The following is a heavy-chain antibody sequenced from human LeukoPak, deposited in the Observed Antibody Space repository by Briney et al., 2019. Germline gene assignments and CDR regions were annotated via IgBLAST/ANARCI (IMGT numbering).Heavy chain of an antibody. CDR2: IYSGGST. CDR1: GFTVSSNY. Sequence: GGSLRLSCAASGFTVSSNYMSWVRQAPGKGLEWVSVIYSGGSTYYADSVKGRFTISRDNSKNTLYLQMNSLRAEDTAVYYCARVGWDYYYMDVWGKGTTVTVSS. CDR3: ARVGWDYYYMDV. J-gene: IGHJ6*03. D-gene: IGHD1-26*01. V-gene: IGHV3-53*01.